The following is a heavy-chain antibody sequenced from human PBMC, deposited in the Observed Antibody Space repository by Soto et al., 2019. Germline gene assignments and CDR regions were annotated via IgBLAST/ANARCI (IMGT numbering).Heavy chain of an antibody. CDR3: ARLIAVAGNFDY. CDR2: IYHSGST. CDR1: GGSISSGGYS. J-gene: IGHJ4*02. V-gene: IGHV4-30-2*01. Sequence: SETLSLTCAVSGGSISSGGYSWSWIRQPPGKGLEWIGYIYHSGSTSYNPSLKSRVTISVDRSKNQFSLKLSSVTAADTAVYYCARLIAVAGNFDYWGQGTLVTVAS. D-gene: IGHD6-19*01.